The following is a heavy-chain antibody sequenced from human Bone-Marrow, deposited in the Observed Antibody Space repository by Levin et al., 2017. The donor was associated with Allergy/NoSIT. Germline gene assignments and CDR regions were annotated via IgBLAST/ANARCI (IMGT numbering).Heavy chain of an antibody. CDR2: IYYSGST. CDR1: GGSISSYY. CDR3: ARRVATRLDYYYGMDV. J-gene: IGHJ6*02. D-gene: IGHD5-12*01. Sequence: SETLSLTCTVSGGSISSYYWSWIRQPPGKGLEWIGYIYYSGSTNYNPSLKSRVTISVDTSKNQFSLKLSSVTAADTAVYYCARRVATRLDYYYGMDVWGQGTTVTVSS. V-gene: IGHV4-59*01.